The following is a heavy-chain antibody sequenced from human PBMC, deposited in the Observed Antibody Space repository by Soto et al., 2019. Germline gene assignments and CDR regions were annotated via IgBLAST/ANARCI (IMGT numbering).Heavy chain of an antibody. CDR3: ASPATKAARWIFDY. J-gene: IGHJ4*02. Sequence: QVQLVQSGAEVKKPGSSVKVSCKASGGTFSSYAISWVRQAPGQGLEWMGGIIPIFGTANYAQKFQGRVTITADQSTSTAYRELSGLSSEDTAVYYCASPATKAARWIFDYWGQGTMVTVSS. CDR2: IIPIFGTA. CDR1: GGTFSSYA. V-gene: IGHV1-69*12. D-gene: IGHD6-6*01.